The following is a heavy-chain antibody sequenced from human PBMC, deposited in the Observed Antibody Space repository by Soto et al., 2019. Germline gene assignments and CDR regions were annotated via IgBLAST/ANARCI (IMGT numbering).Heavy chain of an antibody. CDR1: GFTFSGSA. V-gene: IGHV3-73*01. CDR2: IRSKANSYAT. CDR3: TSYRWEPRDRAPLGMDV. D-gene: IGHD1-26*01. Sequence: GGSLRLSCAASGFTFSGSAMHWVRQASGKGLEWVGRIRSKANSYATAYAASVKGRFTISRDDSKNTAYLQMNSLKTEDTAVYYCTSYRWEPRDRAPLGMDVWGQGTTVTVSS. J-gene: IGHJ6*02.